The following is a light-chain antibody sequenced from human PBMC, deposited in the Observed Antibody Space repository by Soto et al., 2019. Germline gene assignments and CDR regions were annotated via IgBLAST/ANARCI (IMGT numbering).Light chain of an antibody. J-gene: IGKJ3*01. CDR2: DAS. CDR3: SF. CDR1: QSVSSY. V-gene: IGKV3-11*01. Sequence: EIVLTQSPATLSLSPGERATLSCRASQSVSSYLAWFQQKPGQAPRRLIYDASNRVTGIPAKFSGSGSGTDFTLTISSLDPEDFAVYLASFFGHGTKVDIK.